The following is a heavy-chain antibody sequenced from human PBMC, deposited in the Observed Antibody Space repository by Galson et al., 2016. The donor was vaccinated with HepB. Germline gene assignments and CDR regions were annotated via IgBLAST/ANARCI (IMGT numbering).Heavy chain of an antibody. V-gene: IGHV3-74*01. J-gene: IGHJ4*02. Sequence: SLRLSCAVSVFTFPMHWMDWVRQAPGKGLVWVSRIRSDGSYITYADSVKGRFTISSENAKNTLYLQMNSLRAEDTATYYCTINPGYWGLGTLVTVSS. CDR3: TINPGY. CDR2: IRSDGSYI. CDR1: VFTFPMHW.